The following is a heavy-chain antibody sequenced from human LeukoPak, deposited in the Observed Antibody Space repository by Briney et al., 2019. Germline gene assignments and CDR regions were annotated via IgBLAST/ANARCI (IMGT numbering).Heavy chain of an antibody. D-gene: IGHD6-13*01. CDR3: ARGQQLVGD. CDR2: INPDGGST. V-gene: IGHV3-74*01. CDR1: GFTFSSYW. Sequence: GGSLRLSCAASGFTFSSYWMHRFRQAPGKGLVWVSRINPDGGSTAYADSVKGRFTISRDNAKNTLYLQMNSLRVEDTAVYYCARGQQLVGDWGQGTLVTVSS. J-gene: IGHJ4*02.